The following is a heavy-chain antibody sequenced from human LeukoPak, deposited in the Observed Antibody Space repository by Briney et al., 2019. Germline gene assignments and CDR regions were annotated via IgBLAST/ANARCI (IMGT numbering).Heavy chain of an antibody. J-gene: IGHJ4*02. CDR3: ARDRSPVAVAAPYFDY. CDR2: INWNGGST. CDR1: GFTFDDYG. V-gene: IGHV3-20*04. D-gene: IGHD6-19*01. Sequence: GGSLRLSCAASGFTFDDYGMSWVRHAPGKGLEWVSGINWNGGSTGYADSVKGRFTISRDNAKNSLYLQMNSLRAEDTAVYYCARDRSPVAVAAPYFDYWGQGTLVTVSS.